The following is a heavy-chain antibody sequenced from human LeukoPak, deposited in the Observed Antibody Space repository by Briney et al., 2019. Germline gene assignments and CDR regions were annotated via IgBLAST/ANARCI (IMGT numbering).Heavy chain of an antibody. CDR2: VSWNSAIT. J-gene: IGHJ4*02. V-gene: IGHV3-9*03. D-gene: IGHD2-2*01. CDR1: GFTFDDYA. Sequence: PGRSLRLSCVASGFTFDDYAMHWVRQAPGKGLEWVSGVSWNSAITGYADSVKGRFTISRDNAKNSLYLQMNSLRAEDMAFYYCAKGAQDRLYCSSTSCYTFDYWGQGTLVTVSS. CDR3: AKGAQDRLYCSSTSCYTFDY.